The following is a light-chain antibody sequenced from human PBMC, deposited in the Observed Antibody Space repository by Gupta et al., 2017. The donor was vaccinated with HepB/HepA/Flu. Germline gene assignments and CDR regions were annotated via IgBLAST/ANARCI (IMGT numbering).Light chain of an antibody. Sequence: EIVMTQSPPTLSLSPGERATLSCRASQSVSSNLAWYQQKPGQAPRLLIYGASTRATGIPARFSGSGSGTEFTLTISSLQSEDFAVYYCQQYNNWPPTFGQGTKVEIK. J-gene: IGKJ1*01. CDR1: QSVSSN. V-gene: IGKV3-15*01. CDR3: QQYNNWPPT. CDR2: GAS.